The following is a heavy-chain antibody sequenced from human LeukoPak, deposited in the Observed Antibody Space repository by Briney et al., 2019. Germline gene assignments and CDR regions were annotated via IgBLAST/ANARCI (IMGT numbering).Heavy chain of an antibody. CDR1: GGSLSGYY. CDR2: INHSGST. J-gene: IGHJ2*01. Sequence: SETLSLTCAVYGGSLSGYYWSWIRQPPGKGLEWIGEINHSGSTNYNPSLKRRVTISVDTSKNQFSLKLSSVTAADTAVYYCARDTTVTTAKRRVPARTWYFDVWGRGTLVTVSS. D-gene: IGHD4-17*01. CDR3: ARDTTVTTAKRRVPARTWYFDV. V-gene: IGHV4-34*01.